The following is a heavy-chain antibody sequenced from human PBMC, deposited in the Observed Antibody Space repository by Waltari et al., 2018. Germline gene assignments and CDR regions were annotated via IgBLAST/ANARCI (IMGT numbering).Heavy chain of an antibody. V-gene: IGHV4-38-2*01. CDR2: IYHRGGT. CDR3: ARVYSSSFDYYYYYYMDV. CDR1: GYSISSGYY. J-gene: IGHJ6*03. Sequence: QVQLQESGPGLVKPSETPSLTCAVSGYSISSGYYWGWIRQPPGKGLEWIGSIYHRGGTYYNPSLKSRVPISVDTPNNQFSLKLSSVTAADTAVYYCARVYSSSFDYYYYYYMDVWGKGTTVTVSS. D-gene: IGHD6-13*01.